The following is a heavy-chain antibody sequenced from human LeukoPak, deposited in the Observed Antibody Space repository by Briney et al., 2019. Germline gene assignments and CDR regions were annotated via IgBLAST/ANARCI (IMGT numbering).Heavy chain of an antibody. V-gene: IGHV3-23*01. CDR2: ISGSGGST. J-gene: IGHJ4*02. Sequence: GGSLRLSCAASGFTFSSYAMSWVRQVPGEGLEWVSAISGSGGSTYYADSVKGRFTISRDNSKNTLYLQMNSLRAEDTAVYYCAKDLTYYYDSSGHYRGYWGQGTLVTVSP. D-gene: IGHD3-22*01. CDR3: AKDLTYYYDSSGHYRGY. CDR1: GFTFSSYA.